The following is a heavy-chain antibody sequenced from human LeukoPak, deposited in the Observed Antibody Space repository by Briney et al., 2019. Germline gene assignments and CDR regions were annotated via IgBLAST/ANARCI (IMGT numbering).Heavy chain of an antibody. J-gene: IGHJ4*02. CDR1: GFTFSSNS. Sequence: AGTLRLSCAASGFTFSSNSKNWVRNRPPPGQELDSSMSRSSSYIYYADSVKGRFTISRDTAKNSLYLQMDSLRAEDTAVYYCARGRDFLWFGELLNWGQGTLVTVSS. V-gene: IGHV3-21*01. D-gene: IGHD3-10*01. CDR3: ARGRDFLWFGELLN. CDR2: MSRSSSYI.